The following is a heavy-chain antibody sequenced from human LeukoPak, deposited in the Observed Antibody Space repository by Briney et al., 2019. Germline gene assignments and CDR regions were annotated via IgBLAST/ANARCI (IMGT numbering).Heavy chain of an antibody. CDR1: GYTFTSYY. D-gene: IGHD3-22*01. Sequence: ASVKVSCKASGYTFTSYYMHWVRQAPGQGGEWMGIINPSGGSTSYAQKFQGRVNMTRDTSTSTVYMELSSLRSEDTAVYYCARDWGYYYDSSGYYPDDAFGIWGQGTMVTVSS. J-gene: IGHJ3*02. V-gene: IGHV1-46*01. CDR2: INPSGGST. CDR3: ARDWGYYYDSSGYYPDDAFGI.